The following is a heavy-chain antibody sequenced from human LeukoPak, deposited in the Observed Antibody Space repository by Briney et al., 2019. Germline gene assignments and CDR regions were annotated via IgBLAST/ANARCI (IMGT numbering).Heavy chain of an antibody. V-gene: IGHV4-34*01. CDR1: DGSISSYS. Sequence: SETLSLTCTVSDGSISSYSWSWIRQPPGKGLEWIGEINHSGSTNYNPSLKSRVTISVDTSKNQFFLKLNSVTAADTAVYYCARAYSSSGYNWFDPWGQGTLVTVSS. CDR2: INHSGST. CDR3: ARAYSSSGYNWFDP. J-gene: IGHJ5*02. D-gene: IGHD6-6*01.